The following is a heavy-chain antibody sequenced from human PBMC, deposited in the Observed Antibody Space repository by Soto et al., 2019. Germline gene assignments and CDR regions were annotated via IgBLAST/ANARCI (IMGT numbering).Heavy chain of an antibody. CDR3: ARGQYSSSWHSTYYFDY. J-gene: IGHJ4*02. V-gene: IGHV1-2*02. Sequence: ASVKVSCKASGYTFTGYYIHWARQAPGQGLEWMGWINPDSGGTNYAQKFQGRVTMTRDTSISTAYMELSRLRSDDTAVYYYARGQYSSSWHSTYYFDYWGQGALVTVSS. CDR2: INPDSGGT. CDR1: GYTFTGYY. D-gene: IGHD6-13*01.